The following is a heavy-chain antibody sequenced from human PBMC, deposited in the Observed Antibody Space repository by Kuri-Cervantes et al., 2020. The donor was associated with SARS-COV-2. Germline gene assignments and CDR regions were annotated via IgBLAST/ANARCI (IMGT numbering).Heavy chain of an antibody. V-gene: IGHV3-30-3*01. CDR3: ASLWSPNYYYYYGMDV. CDR1: GFTFSSYA. J-gene: IGHJ6*02. D-gene: IGHD3-10*01. CDR2: ISYDGSNK. Sequence: GESLKISCAASGFTFSSYAMHWVRQAPGKGLEWVAVISYDGSNKYYADSVKGRFTISRDNSKNTLYLQMNSLRDEDTAVYYCASLWSPNYYYYYGMDVWGQGTTVTVSS.